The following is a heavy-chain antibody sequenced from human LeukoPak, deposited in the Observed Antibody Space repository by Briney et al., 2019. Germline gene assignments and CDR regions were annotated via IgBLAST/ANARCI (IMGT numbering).Heavy chain of an antibody. CDR3: ARVGQGSFDI. Sequence: SETLSLTCTVSGGSISTYYWSWIRQPPGKGLEWIGYIYYSGNTNYNPSLKSRLTMSIDTSRNQFSPKLSSVTAADTAVYYCARVGQGSFDIWGQGTMVTVSS. CDR2: IYYSGNT. D-gene: IGHD3-16*01. J-gene: IGHJ3*02. CDR1: GGSISTYY. V-gene: IGHV4-59*01.